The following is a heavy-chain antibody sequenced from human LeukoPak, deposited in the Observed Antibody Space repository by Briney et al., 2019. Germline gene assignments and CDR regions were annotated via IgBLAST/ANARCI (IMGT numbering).Heavy chain of an antibody. Sequence: GGSLRLSCAASGFTFSDYYMNWIRQAPGKGLEWVSAISGSGVSTYYADSVKGRFTVSRDNSKNTLYLQMSSLRAEDTAVYYCAKDERNWNYNLASQTYDWGQEPWSPSPQ. V-gene: IGHV3-23*01. D-gene: IGHD1-7*01. J-gene: IGHJ4*01. CDR1: GFTFSDYY. CDR3: AKDERNWNYNLASQTYD. CDR2: ISGSGVST.